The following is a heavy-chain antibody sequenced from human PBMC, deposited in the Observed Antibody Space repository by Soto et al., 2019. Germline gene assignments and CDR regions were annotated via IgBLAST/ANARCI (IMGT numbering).Heavy chain of an antibody. J-gene: IGHJ4*02. CDR3: ARSDIVVVVAASLDY. CDR1: GYTFTSYG. Sequence: GASVKVSCKASGYTFTSYGISWVRQAPGQGLEWMGWISAYNGNTNYAQKLQGRVTMTTDTSTSTAYMELRSLRSDDTAVYYCARSDIVVVVAASLDYWGQGTLVTVSS. D-gene: IGHD2-15*01. CDR2: ISAYNGNT. V-gene: IGHV1-18*01.